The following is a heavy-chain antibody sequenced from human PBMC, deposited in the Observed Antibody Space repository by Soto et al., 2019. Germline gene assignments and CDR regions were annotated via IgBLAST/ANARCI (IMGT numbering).Heavy chain of an antibody. CDR3: ASPRGFSYGRGFDY. Sequence: GGSLRLSCAVSGFTFSSFAMHWVRQTPVKGLEWVAVISDDGSDEYYADSVKGRFTISRDNSKSTLFLQMNSLRPDDSAVYYCASPRGFSYGRGFDYWGPGTLVTVSS. CDR1: GFTFSSFA. J-gene: IGHJ4*02. CDR2: ISDDGSDE. D-gene: IGHD3-16*01. V-gene: IGHV3-30-3*01.